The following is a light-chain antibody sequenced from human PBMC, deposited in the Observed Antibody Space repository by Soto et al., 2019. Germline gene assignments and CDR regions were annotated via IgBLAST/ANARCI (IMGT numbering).Light chain of an antibody. CDR2: GNN. V-gene: IGLV1-40*01. Sequence: QSVLTQPPAVSGAPGQGVSISCTGSSSNIGAGYDVHWYKQLPGTAPKLLIYGNNNRPSGVPDRFSGSKSGTSASLAITGLQAEDEADYYCQSFDNSLSGSRVFGTGTKVTVL. J-gene: IGLJ1*01. CDR3: QSFDNSLSGSRV. CDR1: SSNIGAGYD.